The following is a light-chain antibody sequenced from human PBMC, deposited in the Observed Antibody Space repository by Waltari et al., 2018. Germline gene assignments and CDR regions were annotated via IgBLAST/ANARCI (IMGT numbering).Light chain of an antibody. CDR1: LSISTY. CDR3: QQSYNMPLT. Sequence: DIQMTQSPSSLSASVGDRLTLTCRASLSISTYLNWYQQKSGKAPKLLIYDASSLQSGVPSRFSGSGSGTDFTLTISSLHSEDFATYYCQQSYNMPLTFGGGTKVEI. V-gene: IGKV1-39*01. J-gene: IGKJ4*01. CDR2: DAS.